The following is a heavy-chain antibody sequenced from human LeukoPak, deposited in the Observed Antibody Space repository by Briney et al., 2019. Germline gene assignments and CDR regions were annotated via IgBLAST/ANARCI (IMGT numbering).Heavy chain of an antibody. CDR2: INHSGST. Sequence: PSETLTLTCAVYGGSFSGYYWSWIRQPPGKGLEWIGEINHSGSTNYNPSLKSRVTISVDTSKNQFSLKLSSVTAADTAVYYCASRKGPYYFDYWGQGTLVTVSS. CDR1: GGSFSGYY. CDR3: ASRKGPYYFDY. J-gene: IGHJ4*02. V-gene: IGHV4-34*01.